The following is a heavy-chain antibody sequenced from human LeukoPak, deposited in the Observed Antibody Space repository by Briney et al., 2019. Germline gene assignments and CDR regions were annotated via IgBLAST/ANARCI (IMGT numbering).Heavy chain of an antibody. D-gene: IGHD3-3*01. J-gene: IGHJ6*03. CDR2: IKQDGSEK. V-gene: IGHV3-7*01. CDR3: ARSATFGVVIITFSDYYYMDV. Sequence: GGSLRLSCAASGFTFSSYSMSWVRQAPGKGLEWVANIKQDGSEKYYVDSVKGRFIISRDNAKNSLYLQMNSLRAEDTAVYYCARSATFGVVIITFSDYYYMDVWGKGTTVTVSS. CDR1: GFTFSSYS.